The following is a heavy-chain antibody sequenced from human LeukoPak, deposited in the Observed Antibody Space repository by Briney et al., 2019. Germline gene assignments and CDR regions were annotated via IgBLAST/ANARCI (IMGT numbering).Heavy chain of an antibody. J-gene: IGHJ4*02. Sequence: ASVKVSCKVSGYTLTELSMHWVRQAPGKGLEWMGGFDPEDGETIYAQKFQGWVTMTRDTSISTAYMELNRLRSDDTAVYYCARGTRSVVVVPAASLDYWGQGTLVTVSS. CDR3: ARGTRSVVVVPAASLDY. CDR2: FDPEDGET. D-gene: IGHD2-2*01. V-gene: IGHV1-24*01. CDR1: GYTLTELS.